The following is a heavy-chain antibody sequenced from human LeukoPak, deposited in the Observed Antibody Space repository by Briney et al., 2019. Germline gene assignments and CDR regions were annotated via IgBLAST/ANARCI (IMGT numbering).Heavy chain of an antibody. Sequence: GGSLRLSCAASGFTFSRYWMSWVRQAPGKGLEWVANIKEDGSEKYYVDSVKGRFTISRDNAKNSLFLQMNSLRAEETAVYYCARGEYYYDGGYWGQGALVTVSS. J-gene: IGHJ4*02. CDR3: ARGEYYYDGGY. D-gene: IGHD3-22*01. V-gene: IGHV3-7*04. CDR2: IKEDGSEK. CDR1: GFTFSRYW.